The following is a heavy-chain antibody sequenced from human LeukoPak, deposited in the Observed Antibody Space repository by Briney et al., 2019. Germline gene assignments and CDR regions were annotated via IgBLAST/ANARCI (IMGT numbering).Heavy chain of an antibody. V-gene: IGHV1-2*02. D-gene: IGHD5-24*01. CDR3: ARDRDGYNGGDY. CDR2: INPNSGGT. J-gene: IGHJ4*02. CDR1: GYTFTGYY. Sequence: ASVKVSCKASGYTFTGYYMLWVRQAPGQGLEWMGWINPNSGGTNYAQKFQGRVTMTRDTSISTAYMELRSLTSDDTAVFYCARDRDGYNGGDYWGQGTLVTVSS.